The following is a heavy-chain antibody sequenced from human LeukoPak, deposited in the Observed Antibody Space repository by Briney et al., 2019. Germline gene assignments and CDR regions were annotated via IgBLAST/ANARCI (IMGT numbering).Heavy chain of an antibody. V-gene: IGHV4-34*01. J-gene: IGHJ4*02. CDR3: ARGLGTTVFDY. D-gene: IGHD4-11*01. Sequence: PSGTLSLTSAVYGGSFSGYYWSWIRQSPGKGLEWIGEINHSVSAYYNPSLKSRVTISVDTSKNQFSLNLSSVTAADTAVYYCARGLGTTVFDYWGQGTLVTVSS. CDR1: GGSFSGYY. CDR2: INHSVSA.